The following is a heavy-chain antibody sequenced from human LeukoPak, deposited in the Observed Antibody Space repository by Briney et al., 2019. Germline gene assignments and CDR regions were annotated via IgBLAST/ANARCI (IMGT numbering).Heavy chain of an antibody. D-gene: IGHD3-10*01. CDR1: GYSISSGYY. V-gene: IGHV4-38-2*02. CDR2: IYHSGST. J-gene: IGHJ6*03. CDR3: ARRVTMVRGVIRAYYYYYMDV. Sequence: SETLSLTCTVSGYSISSGYYWGWIRPPPGKGLEWIGSIYHSGSTYYNPSLKSRVTISVDTSKNQFSLKLSSVTAADTAVYYCARRVTMVRGVIRAYYYYYMDVWGKGTTVTISS.